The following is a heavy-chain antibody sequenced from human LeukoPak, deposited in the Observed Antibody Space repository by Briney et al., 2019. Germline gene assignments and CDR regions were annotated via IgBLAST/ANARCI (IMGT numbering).Heavy chain of an antibody. CDR2: ISPDGSET. J-gene: IGHJ4*02. CDR3: ARPRVPDS. CDR1: GFTFSSSW. V-gene: IGHV3-7*01. Sequence: GGSLRLSCAASGFTFSSSWMSWVRQAPGKGLEWVANISPDGSETNYVDSVKGRFTISRDNAKNSLYLRMNSLRAEDTAVYYCARPRVPDSWGQGTLVTVSS.